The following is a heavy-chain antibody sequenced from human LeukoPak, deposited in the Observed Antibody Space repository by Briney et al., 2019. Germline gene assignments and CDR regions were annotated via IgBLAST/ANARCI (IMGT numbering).Heavy chain of an antibody. Sequence: PSETLSLTCAVYGGSFSGYYWSWIRQPPGKGLEWIREINHSGSTNYNPSLKSRVTISVDTSKNQFSLKLSSVTAADTAVYYCARAPSMAAAGYWFDPWGQGTLVTVSS. D-gene: IGHD6-13*01. J-gene: IGHJ5*02. V-gene: IGHV4-34*01. CDR1: GGSFSGYY. CDR3: ARAPSMAAAGYWFDP. CDR2: INHSGST.